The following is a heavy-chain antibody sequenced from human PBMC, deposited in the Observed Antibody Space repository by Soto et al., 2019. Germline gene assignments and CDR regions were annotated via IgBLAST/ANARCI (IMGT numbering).Heavy chain of an antibody. D-gene: IGHD5-18*01. J-gene: IGHJ3*01. CDR3: AREVDTDAGGLGFCDDFDY. CDR2: VYYCGSN. CDR1: GGSISNCY. V-gene: IGHV4-59*01. Sequence: SETLSLTCTVSGGSISNCYWTWIRKTQGKGLEWMGDVYYCGSNNYNNSLKSRVPISVDMSKNKSSLQLSSLTAADTARYYYAREVDTDAGGLGFCDDFDYWGPGTKVTVSS.